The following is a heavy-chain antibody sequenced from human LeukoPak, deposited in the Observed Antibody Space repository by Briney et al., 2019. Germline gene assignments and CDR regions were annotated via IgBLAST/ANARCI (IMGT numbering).Heavy chain of an antibody. D-gene: IGHD3-22*01. CDR1: GGSISSYY. CDR3: ACTHYYDSSGYAEAWFDP. J-gene: IGHJ5*02. Sequence: PSETLSLTCTVSGGSISSYYWGWIRQPPGKGLEWIGYIYYSGSTNYNPSLKSRVTISVDTSKNQFSLKLSSVTAADTAVYYCACTHYYDSSGYAEAWFDPWGQGTLVTVSS. V-gene: IGHV4-59*01. CDR2: IYYSGST.